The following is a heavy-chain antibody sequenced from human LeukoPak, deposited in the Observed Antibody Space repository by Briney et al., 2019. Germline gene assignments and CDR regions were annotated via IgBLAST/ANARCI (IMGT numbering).Heavy chain of an antibody. CDR2: IYSGGST. D-gene: IGHD1-14*01. J-gene: IGHJ4*02. Sequence: GGSLRLSCAASGFIVSGDFMSWVRQAPGKGLEWVSVIYSGGSTYYADSVKGRFTISRDNSKDTLYLQMNSLRAEDTAVYYCARGNPGGEFYWGQGTLVTVSS. CDR1: GFIVSGDF. V-gene: IGHV3-53*01. CDR3: ARGNPGGEFY.